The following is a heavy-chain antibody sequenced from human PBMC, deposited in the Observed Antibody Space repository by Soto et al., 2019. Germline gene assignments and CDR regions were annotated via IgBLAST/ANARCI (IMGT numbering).Heavy chain of an antibody. CDR2: IIPIFGTA. J-gene: IGHJ4*02. CDR1: GGTFSSYA. CDR3: ASQLNDEIFGVVKFDY. D-gene: IGHD3-3*01. Sequence: QVQLVQSGAEVKKPGSSVKVSCKASGGTFSSYAISWVRQAPGQGLEWMGGIIPIFGTANYAQKFQGRVTITADESTSTAYMERSSLRSEDTAVYYCASQLNDEIFGVVKFDYWGQGTLVTVSS. V-gene: IGHV1-69*01.